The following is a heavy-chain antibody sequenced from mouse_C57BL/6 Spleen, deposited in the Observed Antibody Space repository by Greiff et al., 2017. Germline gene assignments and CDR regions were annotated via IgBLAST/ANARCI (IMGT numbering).Heavy chain of an antibody. V-gene: IGHV1-9*01. CDR3: ARSRQLRPQAGLAY. D-gene: IGHD3-2*02. CDR2: ILPGSGSS. Sequence: QVQLQQSGAELMKPGASVTLSCTATGYTFTGYWREWVKQRPGHGLECIGEILPGSGSSNYNEKFKGKATFTADTSSNTAYMQLSSLTTEDSAIYYCARSRQLRPQAGLAYWGQGTLVTVSA. CDR1: GYTFTGYW. J-gene: IGHJ3*01.